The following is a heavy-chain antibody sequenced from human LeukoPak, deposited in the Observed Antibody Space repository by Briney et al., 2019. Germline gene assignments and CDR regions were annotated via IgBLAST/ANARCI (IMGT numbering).Heavy chain of an antibody. CDR2: IYYSGST. Sequence: SETLSLTCTVSGGSISSYYWSWIRQPPGKGLEWIGYIYYSGSTNYNPSLKSRVTISVDTSKNQFSLKLSSVTAADTAVYYCARVGRELYYYDSSGYDYFDYWGQGTLVTVSS. V-gene: IGHV4-59*01. CDR1: GGSISSYY. CDR3: ARVGRELYYYDSSGYDYFDY. J-gene: IGHJ4*02. D-gene: IGHD3-22*01.